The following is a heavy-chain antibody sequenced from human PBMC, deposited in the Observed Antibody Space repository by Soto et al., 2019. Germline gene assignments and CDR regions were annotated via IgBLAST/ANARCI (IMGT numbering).Heavy chain of an antibody. CDR1: GGSISGYY. Sequence: SETLSLTCTVSGGSISGYYWSWIRQPPGKGLEWIGYIYYSGTTSYNPSLNSRVTMSVDTSKNQFSLKVNSVTAADTTVYYCARESYYGSGATVVAYWGQGTLVTVSS. CDR3: ARESYYGSGATVVAY. J-gene: IGHJ4*02. D-gene: IGHD3-10*01. V-gene: IGHV4-59*01. CDR2: IYYSGTT.